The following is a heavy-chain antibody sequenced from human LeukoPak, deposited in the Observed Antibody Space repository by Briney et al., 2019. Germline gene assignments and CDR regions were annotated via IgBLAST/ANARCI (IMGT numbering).Heavy chain of an antibody. CDR3: ARGGGTVVTHSYYFDY. Sequence: SETLSLTCAVYGGSFGGYYWSWIRQPPGKGLEWIGEINHSGSTNYNPSLKSRVTISVDTSKNQFSLKLSSVTAADTAVYYCARGGGTVVTHSYYFDYWGQGTLVTVSS. D-gene: IGHD4-23*01. CDR1: GGSFGGYY. CDR2: INHSGST. V-gene: IGHV4-34*01. J-gene: IGHJ4*02.